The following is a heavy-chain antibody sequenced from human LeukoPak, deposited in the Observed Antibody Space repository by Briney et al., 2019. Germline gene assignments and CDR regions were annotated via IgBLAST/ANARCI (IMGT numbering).Heavy chain of an antibody. D-gene: IGHD4-11*01. V-gene: IGHV4-61*01. CDR3: ARVSNTHNYYYMDV. CDR1: GGSISSGSYY. CDR2: IYYSGST. Sequence: SETLSLTCTVSGGSISSGSYYWSWIRQPPGKGLEWIGYIYYSGSTNYNPSLKSRVTISVDTSKNQFSLKLSSVTAADTAVYYCARVSNTHNYYYMDVWGKGTTVTVSS. J-gene: IGHJ6*03.